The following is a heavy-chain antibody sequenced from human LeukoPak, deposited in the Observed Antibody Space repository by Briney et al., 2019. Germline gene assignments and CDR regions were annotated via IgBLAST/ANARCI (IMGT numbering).Heavy chain of an antibody. J-gene: IGHJ4*02. Sequence: GASVKVSCKASGYTFTDYYMHWVRQAPGQGLEWMGWINPNSGGTNFAQKFQGRVAMTRDTSISRAYLELGSLRSDDTAVYFCARARWQLVPYFDSWGQGTLVTVSS. CDR1: GYTFTDYY. V-gene: IGHV1-2*02. CDR2: INPNSGGT. CDR3: ARARWQLVPYFDS. D-gene: IGHD6-6*01.